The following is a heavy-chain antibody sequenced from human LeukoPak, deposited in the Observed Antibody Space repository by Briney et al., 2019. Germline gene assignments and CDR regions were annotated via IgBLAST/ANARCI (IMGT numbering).Heavy chain of an antibody. D-gene: IGHD2-2*01. V-gene: IGHV1-2*02. J-gene: IGHJ4*02. CDR3: ARLSAVVVPAY. Sequence: GASVKVSCKASGGTFSSYAISWVRQAPGQGLEWMGWINPNSGGTNYAQKFQGRVTMTRDTSISTAYMELSRLRSDDTAVYYCARLSAVVVPAYWGQGTLVTVSS. CDR1: GGTFSSYA. CDR2: INPNSGGT.